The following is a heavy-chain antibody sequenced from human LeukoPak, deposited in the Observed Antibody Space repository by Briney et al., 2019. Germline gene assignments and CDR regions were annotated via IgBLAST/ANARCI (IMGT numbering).Heavy chain of an antibody. J-gene: IGHJ4*02. CDR2: ISSSSSTI. CDR3: ARDRLTGAFDY. Sequence: GGSLRLSCAASGFTFSSYSMNWVRQAPGKGLEWVSYISSSSSTIYYADSVKGRFTISRDNAKNSLYLQMNSRRAEDTSVYYCARDRLTGAFDYWGQGTLVTVSS. V-gene: IGHV3-48*04. CDR1: GFTFSSYS. D-gene: IGHD3-9*01.